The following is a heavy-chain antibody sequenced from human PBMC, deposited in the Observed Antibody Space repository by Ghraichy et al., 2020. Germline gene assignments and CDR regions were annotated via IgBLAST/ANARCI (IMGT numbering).Heavy chain of an antibody. V-gene: IGHV1-69*13. CDR2: IVPVFGTI. CDR3: ARDLRDVYSNDYSAYYYYALDF. Sequence: SVKVSCKTSGGTFSTYAFTWLRQAPGQGLEWLGGIVPVFGTINHARKLQGRVTFVADESTSTVYMELRSLTSEDAAVYYCARDLRDVYSNDYSAYYYYALDFWGQGTLVTVSS. CDR1: GGTFSTYA. J-gene: IGHJ3*01. D-gene: IGHD3-22*01.